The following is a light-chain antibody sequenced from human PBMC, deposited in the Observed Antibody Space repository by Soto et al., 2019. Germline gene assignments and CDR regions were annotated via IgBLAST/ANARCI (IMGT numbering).Light chain of an antibody. Sequence: QPVLTQPPSVSGAPGQRVTISCSGSSSNIGRHNVNWYQHVPGTAPKSLMYSNNERASGVPDRFSGSKSGTSASLAISGLQSDDEALYYCSTWDATLNVLIFGGGTKVTVL. CDR1: SSNIGRHN. J-gene: IGLJ2*01. V-gene: IGLV1-44*01. CDR2: SNN. CDR3: STWDATLNVLI.